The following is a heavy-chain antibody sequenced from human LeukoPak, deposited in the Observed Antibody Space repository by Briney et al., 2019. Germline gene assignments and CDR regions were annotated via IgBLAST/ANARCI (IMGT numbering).Heavy chain of an antibody. J-gene: IGHJ4*02. V-gene: IGHV3-23*01. CDR3: AKEVPCSSTSCFSPALDY. CDR1: GFTFSTYS. CDR2: ISGSAAST. Sequence: PGGALRLSCATSGFTFSTYSMSWVRQAPGKGLKWVSAISGSAASTYHADSVKGRFTISRDNSKNTLYLQMNSLRAEDTALYYCAKEVPCSSTSCFSPALDYWGQGTLVTVSS. D-gene: IGHD2-2*01.